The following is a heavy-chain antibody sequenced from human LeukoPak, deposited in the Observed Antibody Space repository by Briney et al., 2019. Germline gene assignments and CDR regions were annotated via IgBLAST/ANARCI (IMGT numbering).Heavy chain of an antibody. J-gene: IGHJ4*02. V-gene: IGHV4-34*01. D-gene: IGHD5-24*01. CDR3: ARDREDY. CDR2: INHSGGT. Sequence: SETLSLTCAVYGGSFSGYYWSWIRQPPGKGLEWSGEINHSGGTNYNPSLKSRVTISVDTSKNQFSLKLSSVTAADTAVYYCARDREDYWGQGTLVTVSS. CDR1: GGSFSGYY.